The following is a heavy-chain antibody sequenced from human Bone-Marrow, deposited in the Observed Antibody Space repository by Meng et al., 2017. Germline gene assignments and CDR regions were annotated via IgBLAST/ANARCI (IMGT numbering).Heavy chain of an antibody. CDR1: GFTFSSYG. J-gene: IGHJ4*02. Sequence: GGSLRLSCAASGFTFSSYGMHWVRQAPGKGLEWVAVIWYDGSNKYYADSVKGRFTISRDNSKNTLYLQMNSLRAEETAVYYCARDWRTRQYIAVAGQVINYWAQGPL. CDR2: IWYDGSNK. V-gene: IGHV3-33*01. CDR3: ARDWRTRQYIAVAGQVINY. D-gene: IGHD6-19*01.